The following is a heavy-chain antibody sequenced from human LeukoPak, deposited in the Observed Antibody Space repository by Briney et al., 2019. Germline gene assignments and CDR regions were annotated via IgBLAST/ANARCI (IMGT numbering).Heavy chain of an antibody. Sequence: GGSLRLSCVASGFALSTYSMTWVGQAPGKGLEWVSYISGSSSVIHYADSVKGRFTISRDNGKNSLYLQMNSLRDEDTAVYYCATEAGYGSGWFGYWGQGTLVTVSS. CDR3: ATEAGYGSGWFGY. V-gene: IGHV3-48*02. D-gene: IGHD6-19*01. CDR2: ISGSSSVI. CDR1: GFALSTYS. J-gene: IGHJ4*02.